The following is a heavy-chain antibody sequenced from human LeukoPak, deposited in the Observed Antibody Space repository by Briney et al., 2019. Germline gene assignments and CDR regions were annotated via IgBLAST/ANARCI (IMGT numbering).Heavy chain of an antibody. CDR2: ISAYNGNT. J-gene: IGHJ5*02. Sequence: ASVKVSCKASGYTFTSYGISWVRQAPGQGLEWMGWISAYNGNTNYAQKLQGRGTMTTETSPNTAHKEVRRPGSDNTTVYYCARASSISSSYDWFDPWGQGTLVTVSS. CDR1: GYTFTSYG. CDR3: ARASSISSSYDWFDP. V-gene: IGHV1-18*01. D-gene: IGHD6-6*01.